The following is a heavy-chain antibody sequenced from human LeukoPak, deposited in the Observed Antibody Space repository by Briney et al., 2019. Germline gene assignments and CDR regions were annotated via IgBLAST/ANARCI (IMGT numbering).Heavy chain of an antibody. CDR2: IDNSGST. D-gene: IGHD5-24*01. Sequence: PSQCLSLTCTVSGGSISSRSYCWGWIRQPPGKGREWIGSIDNSGSTSYNPSLTSRATTSADTSKNSYSLKRSSVTAADTPVYYCACMTTISVWGQGTLVTVSS. V-gene: IGHV4-39*01. CDR3: ACMTTISV. J-gene: IGHJ4*02. CDR1: GGSISSRSYC.